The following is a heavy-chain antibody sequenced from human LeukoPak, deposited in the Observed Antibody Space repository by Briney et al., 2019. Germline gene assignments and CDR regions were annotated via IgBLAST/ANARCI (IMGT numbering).Heavy chain of an antibody. D-gene: IGHD6-19*01. Sequence: GGSLRLSCAASGFTFSSYTMNWVRQAPGKGLEWVAVISYDGSNEYYEDSVKGRFTISRDNSKNTVYLQMNSLRSEDTAVYYCARKYSSGWYGYYYMDVWGKGTTVTISS. CDR3: ARKYSSGWYGYYYMDV. CDR1: GFTFSSYT. V-gene: IGHV3-30*03. J-gene: IGHJ6*03. CDR2: ISYDGSNE.